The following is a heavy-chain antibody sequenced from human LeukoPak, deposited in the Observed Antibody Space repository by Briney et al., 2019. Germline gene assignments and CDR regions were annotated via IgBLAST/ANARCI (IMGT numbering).Heavy chain of an antibody. J-gene: IGHJ6*03. V-gene: IGHV1-2*02. CDR2: INPNSGDA. CDR1: GYTFTGHY. D-gene: IGHD2-2*02. CDR3: ARGVYCTSTSCYSGLGYYYYYMDV. Sequence: ASVKVSCKASGYTFTGHYLHWVRQAPGQGLEWTGWINPNSGDANYAQKFQGRVTVTRDTSITTAYMELSRLTSADTAVYYCARGVYCTSTSCYSGLGYYYYYMDVWGKGTTVTVSS.